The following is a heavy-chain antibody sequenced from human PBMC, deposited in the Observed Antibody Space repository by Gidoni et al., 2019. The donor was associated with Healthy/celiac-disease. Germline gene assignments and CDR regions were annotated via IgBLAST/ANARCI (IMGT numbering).Heavy chain of an antibody. D-gene: IGHD2-2*01. CDR2: IRSKAYGGTT. CDR3: TRDPLRGYCSSTSCLDY. V-gene: IGHV3-49*05. Sequence: EVQLVESGGGLVKPGRSLRLSCTASGFTFGDYAMSWFRQAPGKGLEWVGFIRSKAYGGTTEYAASVKGRFTISIDDSKSIAYLQMNSLKTEDTAVYYCTRDPLRGYCSSTSCLDYWGQGTLVTVSS. CDR1: GFTFGDYA. J-gene: IGHJ4*02.